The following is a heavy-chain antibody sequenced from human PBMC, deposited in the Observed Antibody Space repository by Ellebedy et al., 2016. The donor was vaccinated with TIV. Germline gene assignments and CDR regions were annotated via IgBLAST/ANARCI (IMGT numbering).Heavy chain of an antibody. V-gene: IGHV3-21*04. CDR3: TREYWGVDY. Sequence: PGGSLRLSCAASGFTFSTYSMNRVRQAPGKGLEWVSSITSSSSYIYYADSMKGRFTISRDNAKNSLYLQMNSLRAEDTAVYYCTREYWGVDYWGQGTLVTVSS. CDR1: GFTFSTYS. D-gene: IGHD7-27*01. CDR2: ITSSSSYI. J-gene: IGHJ4*02.